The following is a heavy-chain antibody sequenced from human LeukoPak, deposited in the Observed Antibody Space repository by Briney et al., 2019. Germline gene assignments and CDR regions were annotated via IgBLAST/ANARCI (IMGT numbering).Heavy chain of an antibody. CDR2: MNPNSGAT. D-gene: IGHD7-27*01. V-gene: IGHV1-8*01. J-gene: IGHJ4*02. CDR3: ARAPLSWGFDY. CDR1: GYTFTSYD. Sequence: ASVTVSCKASGYTFTSYDFNWLRQATGQGPEWMGWMNPNSGATGYAQKFQGRVTMTRSASINTAYMELTNLRSEDTAVYYCARAPLSWGFDYWGQGTLVTVSS.